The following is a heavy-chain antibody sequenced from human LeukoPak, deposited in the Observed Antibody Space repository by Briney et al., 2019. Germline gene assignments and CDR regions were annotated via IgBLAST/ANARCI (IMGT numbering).Heavy chain of an antibody. V-gene: IGHV1-2*06. D-gene: IGHD6-19*01. J-gene: IGHJ4*02. CDR1: GYTFTGYY. CDR3: ASPPPGIAVAVGGY. Sequence: RAASVKVSCKASGYTFTGYYMHWVRQAPGQGLEWMGRINPNSGGTNYAQKFQGRVTMTRDTSISTAYMELSRLRSDDTAVYYCASPPPGIAVAVGGYWGQGTLVTVSS. CDR2: INPNSGGT.